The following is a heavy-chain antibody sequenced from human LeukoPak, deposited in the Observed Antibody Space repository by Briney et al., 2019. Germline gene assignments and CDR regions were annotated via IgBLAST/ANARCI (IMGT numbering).Heavy chain of an antibody. D-gene: IGHD3-10*01. V-gene: IGHV7-4-1*02. J-gene: IGHJ4*02. CDR1: GYTFTTYA. Sequence: ASVKVSCKASGYTFTTYAMNWVRQAPGQGLEWMGWINTNTGSPNYAQGFTGRFVFSLDTSVSTAYLQITSLKAEDTAVYYCARTRAPYYYASGSSDFWGQGPLVTVSS. CDR2: INTNTGSP. CDR3: ARTRAPYYYASGSSDF.